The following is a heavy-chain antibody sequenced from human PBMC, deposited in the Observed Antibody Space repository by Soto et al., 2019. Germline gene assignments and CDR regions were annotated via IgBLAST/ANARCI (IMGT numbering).Heavy chain of an antibody. V-gene: IGHV3-49*04. D-gene: IGHD3-22*01. J-gene: IGHJ4*02. CDR2: IRSEAYGGTT. Sequence: GGSLRLSCTASGFTFGDYAMGWVRQAPGKGLEWVGFIRSEAYGGTTEYAVSVKGRFTISRDDSKSVAYLQMNSLKSEDTAVYFCTRVIVVAVLYYFEYWGQGSLVTAPQ. CDR1: GFTFGDYA. CDR3: TRVIVVAVLYYFEY.